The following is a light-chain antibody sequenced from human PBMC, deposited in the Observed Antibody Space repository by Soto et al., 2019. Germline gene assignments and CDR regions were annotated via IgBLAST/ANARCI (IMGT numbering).Light chain of an antibody. V-gene: IGKV1-12*01. CDR2: PAS. Sequence: DIQMTQSPSSVSASVGERVTITCRASQDIGSKLAWYQRKPGQGPNLLIYPASSLQSGVPSRFTGSGSGTQFTLTISSLQPEDFATYYCLQANSFPLTFGGGTKVEIK. CDR1: QDIGSK. J-gene: IGKJ4*01. CDR3: LQANSFPLT.